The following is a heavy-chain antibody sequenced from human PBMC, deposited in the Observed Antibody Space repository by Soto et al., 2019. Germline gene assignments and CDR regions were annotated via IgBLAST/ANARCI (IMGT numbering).Heavy chain of an antibody. D-gene: IGHD6-19*01. CDR1: GFTFSSYE. J-gene: IGHJ4*02. CDR2: ISSSGSTI. Sequence: EVQLVESGGGLVQPGGSLRLSCAASGFTFSSYEMNWVRQAPGKGQEWVSYISSSGSTIYYADSVKGRFTISRDNAKDSLYMQRNSLGAEDTAVYYCARGQYSSGGGYFDYWGQETLVTVSS. V-gene: IGHV3-48*03. CDR3: ARGQYSSGGGYFDY.